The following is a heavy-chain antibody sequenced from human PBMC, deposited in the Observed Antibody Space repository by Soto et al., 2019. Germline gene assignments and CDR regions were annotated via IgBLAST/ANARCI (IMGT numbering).Heavy chain of an antibody. J-gene: IGHJ4*02. Sequence: QVTLRESGPVLVKPTETLTLTCTVSGFSLSNPRLGVSGIRQPPGKALEWLAHIFSNDDKSDSTALNSRVTISKDTSTRQVVLNITNMDHVDTATYYCARVYDSSGYDYWGQGTPVTVSS. D-gene: IGHD3-22*01. V-gene: IGHV2-26*01. CDR1: GFSLSNPRLG. CDR2: IFSNDDK. CDR3: ARVYDSSGYDY.